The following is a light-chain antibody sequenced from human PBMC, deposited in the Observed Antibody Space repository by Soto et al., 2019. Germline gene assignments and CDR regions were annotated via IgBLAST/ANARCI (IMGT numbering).Light chain of an antibody. J-gene: IGLJ2*01. V-gene: IGLV4-69*01. Sequence: QLVLTQAPSVSASLGASVKLTCTLSSGHSSYAIAWHQQQPEKGPRYLMKLNSDGSHSKGDGIPDRFSGFSSGAERYLTISSLQSEDEADYYCQTWGTGVVFGGGTKLTVL. CDR3: QTWGTGVV. CDR2: LNSDGSH. CDR1: SGHSSYA.